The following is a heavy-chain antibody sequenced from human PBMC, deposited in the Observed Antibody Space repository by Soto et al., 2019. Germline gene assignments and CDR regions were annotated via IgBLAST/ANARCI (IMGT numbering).Heavy chain of an antibody. V-gene: IGHV3-30-3*01. Sequence: GGSLRLSCAASGFTFSSYWTHWVRQAPGKGLEWVAVISYDGSNKYYADSVKGRFTISRDNSKNTLYLQMNSLRAGDTAVYYCARDLAVAGAIYYYYYGMDVWGQGTTVTVSS. CDR1: GFTFSSYW. J-gene: IGHJ6*02. D-gene: IGHD6-19*01. CDR2: ISYDGSNK. CDR3: ARDLAVAGAIYYYYYGMDV.